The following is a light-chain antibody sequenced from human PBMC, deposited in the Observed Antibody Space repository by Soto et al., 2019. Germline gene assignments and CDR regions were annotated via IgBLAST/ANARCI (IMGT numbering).Light chain of an antibody. CDR1: QSVGTY. CDR3: QQRSNWPGT. CDR2: DAS. Sequence: EIVLTQSPATLSLSPGERAILSCRASQSVGTYLDWYQQKPGQAPRLLIYDASNRATGIPVRFGGSGSGTDFTLTINSLEPEDFAVYYCQQRSNWPGTFGPGTKVDIK. V-gene: IGKV3-11*01. J-gene: IGKJ3*01.